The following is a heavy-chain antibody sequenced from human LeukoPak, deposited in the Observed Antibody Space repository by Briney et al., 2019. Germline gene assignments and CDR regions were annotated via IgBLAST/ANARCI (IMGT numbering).Heavy chain of an antibody. J-gene: IGHJ4*02. V-gene: IGHV3-23*01. CDR1: GFTFYDYA. CDR2: IRDGDGRT. D-gene: IGHD2-2*01. CDR3: AKDHSTTWLGSFNY. Sequence: GGSLRLSCAASGFTFYDYAMSWVRQPPGKGLEWVSLIRDGDGRTHYADSVKGRFTISRDNSKKMVYLQMNGLRADDTAVYYCAKDHSTTWLGSFNYWGQGTLVTVSS.